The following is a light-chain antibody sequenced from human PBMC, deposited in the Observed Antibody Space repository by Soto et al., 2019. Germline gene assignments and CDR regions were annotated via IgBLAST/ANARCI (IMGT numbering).Light chain of an antibody. CDR1: SSSIGSNT. Sequence: QLVLTQPPSASGTPGQRVTISCSGSSSSIGSNTVNWYQQLPGTAPKLLIYSNNQRPSGVPDRFSGSKSGTSASLAISGLQSEDEADYYCVAWDDSLNGVVFGGGTKLTVL. V-gene: IGLV1-44*01. J-gene: IGLJ2*01. CDR3: VAWDDSLNGVV. CDR2: SNN.